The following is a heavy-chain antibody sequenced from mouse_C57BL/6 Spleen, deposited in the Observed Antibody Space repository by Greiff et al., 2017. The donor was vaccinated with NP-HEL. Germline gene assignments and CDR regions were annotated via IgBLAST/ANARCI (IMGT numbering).Heavy chain of an antibody. Sequence: EVQGVESGGGLVKPGGSLKLSCAASGFTFSSYTMSWVRQTPEKRLEWVATISGGGGNTYYPDSVKGRFTISRDNAKNTLYLQMSSLRSEDTALYYCAREGWLPHFEYRGEGTTLTVSS. D-gene: IGHD2-3*01. J-gene: IGHJ2*01. CDR1: GFTFSSYT. CDR3: AREGWLPHFEY. CDR2: ISGGGGNT. V-gene: IGHV5-9*01.